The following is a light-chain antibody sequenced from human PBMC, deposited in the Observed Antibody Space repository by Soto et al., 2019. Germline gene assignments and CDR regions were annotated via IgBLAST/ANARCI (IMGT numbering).Light chain of an antibody. J-gene: IGKJ1*01. V-gene: IGKV1-5*01. CDR1: QSISRW. Sequence: DIQMTQSPSTLSASVGDRVTITCRASQSISRWLAWYQQKPGKAPNLLIYDASTLHSGVPSRFSGSGSGTGFTLTITNLQPDDFATYFCQQYNTPWTFGQGTNVEIK. CDR2: DAS. CDR3: QQYNTPWT.